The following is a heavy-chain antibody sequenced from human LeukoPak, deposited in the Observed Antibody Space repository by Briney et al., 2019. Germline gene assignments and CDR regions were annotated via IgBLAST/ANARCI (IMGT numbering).Heavy chain of an antibody. CDR3: ARSPPNWGFDH. Sequence: ASVTVSCTASGYTFTSYDINWVRQATGQDLEWMGRMSPNSGNTGYAQKFQGRVTMTRNTSIRTAYMELSNLRSEDTAVYYCARSPPNWGFDHWGQGTLVTVSS. J-gene: IGHJ4*02. V-gene: IGHV1-8*01. CDR2: MSPNSGNT. CDR1: GYTFTSYD. D-gene: IGHD7-27*01.